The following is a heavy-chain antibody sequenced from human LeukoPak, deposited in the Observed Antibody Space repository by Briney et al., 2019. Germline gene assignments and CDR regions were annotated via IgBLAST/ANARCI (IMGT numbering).Heavy chain of an antibody. J-gene: IGHJ4*02. CDR3: ARESRDTAWSLDL. Sequence: ASVTVSCKASGFTFSGYYMHWVRQAPGQGFEWMGWINPNSGGTNFAQKFQGRVTMTRDTSINTVYMELSSLGSDDTAVYYCARESRDTAWSLDLWGQGTLVTVPS. CDR2: INPNSGGT. V-gene: IGHV1-2*02. CDR1: GFTFSGYY. D-gene: IGHD1-1*01.